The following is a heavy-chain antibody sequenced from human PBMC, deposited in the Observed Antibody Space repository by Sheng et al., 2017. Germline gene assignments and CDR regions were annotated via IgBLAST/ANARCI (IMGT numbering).Heavy chain of an antibody. Sequence: EVQLVESGGGLVRPGGSLRLSCVASGFTFSDFWMNWIRQAPGKGLEYVAKIRQDGSETYYVDSVQGRFTISRDNAKNSLYLQMNNLRAEDTAVYYCVKEGQKTGYADYWGQGTLVSVSS. CDR1: GFTFSDFW. J-gene: IGHJ4*02. D-gene: IGHD3-9*01. V-gene: IGHV3-7*01. CDR2: IRQDGSET. CDR3: VKEGQKTGYADY.